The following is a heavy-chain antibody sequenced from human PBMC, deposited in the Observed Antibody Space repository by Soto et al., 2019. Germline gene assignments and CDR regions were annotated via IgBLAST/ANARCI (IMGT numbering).Heavy chain of an antibody. V-gene: IGHV4-39*01. CDR2: IYYSGST. D-gene: IGHD4-4*01. CDR1: GGSISSSSYY. CDR3: ASVATVLWWFDP. J-gene: IGHJ5*02. Sequence: PSETLSLTCTVSGGSISSSSYYWGWIRQPPGKGLEWIGSIYYSGSTYYNPSLKSRVTISVDTSKNQFSLKLSSVTAADTAVYYCASVATVLWWFDPWGQGTLVTVS.